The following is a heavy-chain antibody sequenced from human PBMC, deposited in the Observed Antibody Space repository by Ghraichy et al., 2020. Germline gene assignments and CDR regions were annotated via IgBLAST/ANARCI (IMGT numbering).Heavy chain of an antibody. CDR1: GFNFGDYA. D-gene: IGHD5-12*01. Sequence: GGSLRLSCTASGFNFGDYALNWFRQAPGKGLEWVGFIRSEAYGGTTEYAASVKGRFTVSRDDSKNIAYLQMNSLKTEDTAVYFCTRVKHSGYDFGAFDIWGQGTMVTVSS. J-gene: IGHJ3*02. V-gene: IGHV3-49*03. CDR3: TRVKHSGYDFGAFDI. CDR2: IRSEAYGGTT.